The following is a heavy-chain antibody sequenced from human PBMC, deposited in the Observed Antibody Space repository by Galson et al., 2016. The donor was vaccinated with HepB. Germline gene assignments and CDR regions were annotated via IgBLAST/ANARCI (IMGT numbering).Heavy chain of an antibody. CDR3: ARDGRRYSPSFDS. CDR2: MSTSGSYI. Sequence: SLRLSCAASGFTFSIFSMNWVRQAPGKGLEWVSSMSTSGSYISYADSVKGRFTISRDNANNSLYLQMSGLRAEDTAVYFCARDGRRYSPSFDSWGQGTLVTVSS. V-gene: IGHV3-21*01. D-gene: IGHD6-13*01. CDR1: GFTFSIFS. J-gene: IGHJ4*02.